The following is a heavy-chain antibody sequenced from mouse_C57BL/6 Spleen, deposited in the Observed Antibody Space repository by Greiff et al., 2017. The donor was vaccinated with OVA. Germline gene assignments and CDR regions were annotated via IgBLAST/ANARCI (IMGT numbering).Heavy chain of an antibody. J-gene: IGHJ1*03. Sequence: VQLQQSGAELVRPGASVTLSCKASGYTFTDYEMHWVKQTPVHGLEWIGAIDPETGGTAYNQKFKGKAILTADKSSSTAYMELRSLTSEDSAVYYCTRGTTVVARYFDVWGTGTTVTVSS. CDR1: GYTFTDYE. D-gene: IGHD1-1*01. CDR2: IDPETGGT. V-gene: IGHV1-15*01. CDR3: TRGTTVVARYFDV.